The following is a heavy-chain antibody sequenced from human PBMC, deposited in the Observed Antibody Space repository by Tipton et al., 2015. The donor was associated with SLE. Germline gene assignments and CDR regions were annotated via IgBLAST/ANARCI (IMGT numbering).Heavy chain of an antibody. J-gene: IGHJ3*02. CDR3: ARGLTFDI. V-gene: IGHV4-34*01. CDR2: INHSGST. Sequence: TLSLTCAVYGGSFSGYYWSWIRQPPGKGLEWIGEINHSGSTNYNPSLKSRVTISVDTSKNQFSLKLSSVTAADTAVYYCARGLTFDIWGQGTMATVSS. CDR1: GGSFSGYY.